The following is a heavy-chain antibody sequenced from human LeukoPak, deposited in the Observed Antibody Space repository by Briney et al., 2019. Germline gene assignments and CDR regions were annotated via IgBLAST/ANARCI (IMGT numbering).Heavy chain of an antibody. D-gene: IGHD6-13*01. CDR2: ISSSSSYI. Sequence: PGGSLRLSCAASGFTFSSYGMSWVRQAPGKGLEWVSSISSSSSYIYYADSVKGRFTISRDNAKNSLYLQMNSLRAEDTAVYYCARDRSSAYSSRFYCDYWGQGTLVTVSS. CDR3: ARDRSSAYSSRFYCDY. CDR1: GFTFSSYG. J-gene: IGHJ4*02. V-gene: IGHV3-21*01.